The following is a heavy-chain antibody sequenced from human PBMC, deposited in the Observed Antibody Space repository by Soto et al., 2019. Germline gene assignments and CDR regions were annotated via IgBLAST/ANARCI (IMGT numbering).Heavy chain of an antibody. Sequence: QVQLVESGGGVVQPGRSLRLSCAASGFTFSNNAMDWVRQAPGKGLEWVAVISYDGSNKYIAESVKGRFTISRDNSKNTLFLQINSLRAEDTAVYYCARGTTTSAFSAMDVWGQGTTVTVS. CDR3: ARGTTTSAFSAMDV. J-gene: IGHJ6*02. V-gene: IGHV3-30-3*01. D-gene: IGHD1-1*01. CDR1: GFTFSNNA. CDR2: ISYDGSNK.